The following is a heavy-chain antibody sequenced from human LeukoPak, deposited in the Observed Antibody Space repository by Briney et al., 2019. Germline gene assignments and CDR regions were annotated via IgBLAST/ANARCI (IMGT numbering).Heavy chain of an antibody. CDR2: INHSGST. CDR1: GGSFSGYY. CDR3: ARYRYSSGWYETIYYFDY. V-gene: IGHV4-34*01. J-gene: IGHJ4*02. D-gene: IGHD6-19*01. Sequence: PSETLSLTCAVYGGSFSGYYWSWIRQPPGKGLEWIGEINHSGSTNYNPSLKSRVTISVDTSKNQFSLKLSSMTAADTAVYYCARYRYSSGWYETIYYFDYWGQGTLVTVSS.